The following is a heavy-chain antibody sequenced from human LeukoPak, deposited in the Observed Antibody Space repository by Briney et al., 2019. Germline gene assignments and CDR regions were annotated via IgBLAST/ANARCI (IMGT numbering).Heavy chain of an antibody. CDR3: ARERGPRDLQQSYYYYYMDV. J-gene: IGHJ6*03. D-gene: IGHD4-11*01. CDR1: GYTFTSYG. CDR2: ISAYNGNT. Sequence: GASVKVSCKASGYTFTSYGISWVRQAPGQGLEWMGWISAYNGNTNYAQKLQGRVTMTTDTSTSTAYMELRSLRSEDTAVYYCARERGPRDLQQSYYYYYMDVWGKGTTVTVSS. V-gene: IGHV1-18*01.